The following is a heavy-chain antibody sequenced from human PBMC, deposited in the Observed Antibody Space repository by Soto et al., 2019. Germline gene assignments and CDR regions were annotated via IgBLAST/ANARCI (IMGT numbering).Heavy chain of an antibody. D-gene: IGHD6-6*01. J-gene: IGHJ4*02. CDR1: GFTFSNAW. Sequence: GGSLRLSCAASGFTFSNAWMSWVRQAPGKGLEWVGRIKSKTDGGTTDYAAPVKGRFTISRDDSKNTLYLQMNSLKTEDTAVYYCTTDRGGLAARHMLHYFDYWGQGTLVTVSS. CDR3: TTDRGGLAARHMLHYFDY. V-gene: IGHV3-15*01. CDR2: IKSKTDGGTT.